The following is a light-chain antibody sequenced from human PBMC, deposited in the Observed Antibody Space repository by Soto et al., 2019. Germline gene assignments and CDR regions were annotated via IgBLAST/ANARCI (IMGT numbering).Light chain of an antibody. V-gene: IGKV3-15*01. CDR1: QSVSSN. CDR3: QQYNNWPRT. J-gene: IGKJ1*01. Sequence: EIVMTQSPATLSVSPGERATLSCRASQSVSSNLAWYQQKPGQAPRLLFYGASTRATGIPARFSGSRSGTEFTLTISSLQSEDFAVYYCQQYNNWPRTFGQGTKVEIK. CDR2: GAS.